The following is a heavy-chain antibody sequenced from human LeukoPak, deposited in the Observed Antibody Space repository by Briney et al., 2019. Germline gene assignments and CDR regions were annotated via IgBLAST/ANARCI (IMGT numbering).Heavy chain of an antibody. CDR3: ARGGIVNLFDY. V-gene: IGHV4-34*01. CDR2: INHSGST. Sequence: SETLSLTCAVYGGSFSGYYWGWIRQPPGKGLEWIGEINHSGSTNYNPSLKSRVTISVDTSKNQFSLKLSSVTAADTAVYYCARGGIVNLFDYWGQGTLVTVSS. J-gene: IGHJ4*02. CDR1: GGSFSGYY. D-gene: IGHD3-22*01.